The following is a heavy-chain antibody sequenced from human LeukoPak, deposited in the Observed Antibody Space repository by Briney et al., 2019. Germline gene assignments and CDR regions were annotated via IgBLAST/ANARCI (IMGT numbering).Heavy chain of an antibody. D-gene: IGHD3-22*01. J-gene: IGHJ4*02. CDR3: AKLTTYYYDSSGYYYFDY. CDR1: GFTFSSYA. CDR2: ISGSGGST. Sequence: PGGSLRLSCAASGFTFSSYAMSWVRQAPGKGLEWVSAISGSGGSTYYADSVKGRFTISRDNSKNTLYLQMNSLRAEDTAVYYCAKLTTYYYDSSGYYYFDYWGQGTLVTVSS. V-gene: IGHV3-23*01.